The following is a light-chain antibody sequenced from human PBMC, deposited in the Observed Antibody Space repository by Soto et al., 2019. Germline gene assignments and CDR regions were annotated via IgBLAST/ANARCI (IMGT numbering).Light chain of an antibody. CDR1: QSVSST. CDR2: GAS. J-gene: IGKJ4*01. Sequence: DIVMTQSPGTLSLSPGGIATLSFRASQSVSSTLAWYQQKPGQAPRLLIYGASTRATGFPARFSGSGSGTEFTLTISSLQSEDFAVYYCQQYKNWPLTFGGGTKVDIK. V-gene: IGKV3-15*01. CDR3: QQYKNWPLT.